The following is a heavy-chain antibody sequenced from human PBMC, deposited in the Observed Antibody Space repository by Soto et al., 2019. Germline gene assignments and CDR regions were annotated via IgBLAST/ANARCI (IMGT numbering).Heavy chain of an antibody. CDR3: ARESGYRSSYIDY. CDR1: GGSFSGYY. D-gene: IGHD6-6*01. CDR2: INHSGST. V-gene: IGHV4-34*01. J-gene: IGHJ4*02. Sequence: PSETLSLTCAVYGGSFSGYYWSWIRQPPGKGLEWIGEINHSGSTNYNPSLKSRVTISVDTSKNQFSLKLSSVTAADTAVYYCARESGYRSSYIDYWGQGTLVTVSS.